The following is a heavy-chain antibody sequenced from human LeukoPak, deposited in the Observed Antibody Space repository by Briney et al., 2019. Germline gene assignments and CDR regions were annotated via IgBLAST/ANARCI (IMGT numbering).Heavy chain of an antibody. CDR3: ARAGSGRSPDWFDP. CDR1: GYIFSDYD. Sequence: GASVKVSCKASGYIFSDYDINWVRQAPGQGLEWMAWINPNSGNTGIARKFRGRVTITRNISTHTVYMELSSLRSEDTAVYYCARAGSGRSPDWFDPWGQGTLVTVSS. CDR2: INPNSGNT. V-gene: IGHV1-8*03. D-gene: IGHD1-26*01. J-gene: IGHJ5*02.